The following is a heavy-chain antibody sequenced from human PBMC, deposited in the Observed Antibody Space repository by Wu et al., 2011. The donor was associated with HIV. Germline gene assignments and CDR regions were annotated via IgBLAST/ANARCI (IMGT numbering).Heavy chain of an antibody. CDR3: ARGSIVATFFDY. Sequence: QVQLVQSGSEVRKPGSSVKVSCKASGGSFKSHTITWVRQAPGQGLEWMGRIIPIFGTANYAQKFQGRVTITADKSTSTAYMELSSLRSEDTAVYYCARGSIVATFFDYWGQGTLVTVSS. CDR2: IIPIFGTA. J-gene: IGHJ4*02. D-gene: IGHD5-12*01. CDR1: GGSFKSHT. V-gene: IGHV1-69*08.